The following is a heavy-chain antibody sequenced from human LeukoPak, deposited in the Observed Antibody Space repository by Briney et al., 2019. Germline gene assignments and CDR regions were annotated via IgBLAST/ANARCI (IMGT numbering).Heavy chain of an antibody. CDR1: GYIFRDYH. V-gene: IGHV1-18*01. Sequence: RASVKVSCKASGYIFRDYHIHWVRQAPGQGLEWMGWISAYNGNTNYAQKLQGRVTMTTDTSTSTAYMELRSLRSDDTAVYYCARVPLYGDYFDYWGQGTLVTVSS. CDR3: ARVPLYGDYFDY. J-gene: IGHJ4*02. D-gene: IGHD4-17*01. CDR2: ISAYNGNT.